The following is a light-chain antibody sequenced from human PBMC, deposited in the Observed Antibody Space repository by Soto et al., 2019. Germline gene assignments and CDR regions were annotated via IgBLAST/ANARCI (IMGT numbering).Light chain of an antibody. CDR1: QSINSD. J-gene: IGKJ5*01. Sequence: EIVMTQSPATLSVSPGDRATLSCRASQSINSDLAWYQQKPGQAPRLLIYGASSRATGIPDRFSGSGSGTDFTLTISRLEPEDFAVYYCQQYGSSSITFGQGKRLESK. CDR3: QQYGSSSIT. CDR2: GAS. V-gene: IGKV3-20*01.